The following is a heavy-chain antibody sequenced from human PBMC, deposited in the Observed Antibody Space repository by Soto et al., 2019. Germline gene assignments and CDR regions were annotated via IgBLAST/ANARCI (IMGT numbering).Heavy chain of an antibody. CDR3: ARSVAMYYCYGMDV. V-gene: IGHV1-69*12. Sequence: QVQLVQSGAEVKKPGSSVKVSCKASGGTFSSYAISWVRQAPGQGLEWMGGIIPIFGTANYAQKFQGRVTMXAXEXSSTAYMALSSLRSEDTAVYYCARSVAMYYCYGMDVWGQGTTVTVSS. CDR2: IIPIFGTA. D-gene: IGHD5-12*01. CDR1: GGTFSSYA. J-gene: IGHJ6*02.